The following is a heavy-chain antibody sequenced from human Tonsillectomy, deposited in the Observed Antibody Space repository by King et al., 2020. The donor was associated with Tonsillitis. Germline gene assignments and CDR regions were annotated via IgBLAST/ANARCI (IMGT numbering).Heavy chain of an antibody. V-gene: IGHV3-49*05. CDR1: GFTFGNYA. CDR3: TSGPAASTKIERRECPEIDY. J-gene: IGHJ4*02. CDR2: IRSKAYGGTT. Sequence: VQLVESGGGLVKPGRSLRLSCTASGFTFGNYAMHWISQAPGKGLEWLGFIRSKAYGGTTEYAASVKGRFTISRDDSKSIAYLQMNSLKTEDTAVYYCTSGPAASTKIERRECPEIDYWGQGALVTVSS. D-gene: IGHD3-22*01.